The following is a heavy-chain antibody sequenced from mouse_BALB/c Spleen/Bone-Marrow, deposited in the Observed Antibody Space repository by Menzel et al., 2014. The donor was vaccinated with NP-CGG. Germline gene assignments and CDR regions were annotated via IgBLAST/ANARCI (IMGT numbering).Heavy chain of an antibody. J-gene: IGHJ2*01. D-gene: IGHD1-1*01. CDR1: GYTFTAYA. Sequence: QVHVKQSGPELVRPGVSVKLSCKGSGYTFTAYAMHWVKQSHAKGLEWIGLISTYSGNTHYNQNFKGKATMTVDKSSSTAYMELARLTSEDSAIYYCARNFYGSSYFDYWGQGTTLTVSS. CDR3: ARNFYGSSYFDY. V-gene: IGHV1-67*01. CDR2: ISTYSGNT.